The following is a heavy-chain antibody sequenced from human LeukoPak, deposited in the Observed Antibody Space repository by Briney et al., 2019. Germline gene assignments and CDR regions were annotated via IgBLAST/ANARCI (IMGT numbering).Heavy chain of an antibody. J-gene: IGHJ6*03. CDR2: TSAYNGNT. CDR1: GYTFTSYG. Sequence: GASVKVYCKASGYTFTSYGISWVRQATGQGLEWMGWTSAYNGNTNYAQKLQGRITMTTDTSTSTAYMELRSLRSDDTAVYYCARETYYYDSSGYSPYYYYYMDVWGKGTTVTVSS. CDR3: ARETYYYDSSGYSPYYYYYMDV. D-gene: IGHD3-22*01. V-gene: IGHV1-18*01.